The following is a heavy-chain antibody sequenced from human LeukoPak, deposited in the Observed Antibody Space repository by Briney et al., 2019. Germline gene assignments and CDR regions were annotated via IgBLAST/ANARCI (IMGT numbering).Heavy chain of an antibody. D-gene: IGHD3-16*01. J-gene: IGHJ4*02. Sequence: AGGSLRLSSAASGFIFSSYAMAWVRQAPGKGLEWVSAITSGGNTYFADSVKGRFTISRDNSKNTLHLQMNSLRVEDTAVYYCLKDWGTYRAFDYWGQGTLVTVSS. CDR3: LKDWGTYRAFDY. CDR2: ITSGGNT. CDR1: GFIFSSYA. V-gene: IGHV3-23*01.